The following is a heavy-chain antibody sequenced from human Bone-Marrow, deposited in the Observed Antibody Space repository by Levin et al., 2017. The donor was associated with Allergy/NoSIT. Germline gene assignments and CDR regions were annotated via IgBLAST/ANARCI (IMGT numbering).Heavy chain of an antibody. CDR3: ARSQWLVQYWLFDR. Sequence: GESLKISCAASGFTFNNYAMTWVRQAPGKGLEWVSTIAGRGDTTFYADSVRGRFTISRDSSDKKLFLQMDSLRADDTAIYFCARSQWLVQYWLFDRWGRGTLVTVSS. J-gene: IGHJ2*01. V-gene: IGHV3-23*01. CDR1: GFTFNNYA. D-gene: IGHD6-19*01. CDR2: IAGRGDTT.